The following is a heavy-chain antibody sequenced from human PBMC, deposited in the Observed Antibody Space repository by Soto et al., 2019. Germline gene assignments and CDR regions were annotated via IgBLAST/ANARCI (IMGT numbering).Heavy chain of an antibody. Sequence: EVHLLESGGDLVQPGGSLRLSCAASGFTFSDYTMYWVRQAPGEGLEWVSALTGNADNIYYADSVKGRFTISRDNSKNPLYLQMNSLTIEDTAMYFCAKGQRFESRLDYWGQGTLVTVSS. CDR1: GFTFSDYT. V-gene: IGHV3-23*01. J-gene: IGHJ4*02. CDR2: LTGNADNI. CDR3: AKGQRFESRLDY.